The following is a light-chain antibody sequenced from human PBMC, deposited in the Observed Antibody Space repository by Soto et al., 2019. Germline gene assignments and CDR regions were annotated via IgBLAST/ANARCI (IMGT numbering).Light chain of an antibody. V-gene: IGKV3-20*01. CDR1: QSVSSSY. CDR2: GAS. J-gene: IGKJ5*01. CDR3: QQYGRSIIT. Sequence: EIVLTQSPGTLSLSPGERATLSCRASQSVSSSYLAWYQQKPGQAPRLLIYGASSRATGIPDRFSGSGSGTDFTLTISRLEPEDFAVYYCQQYGRSIITFGQGTRLEIK.